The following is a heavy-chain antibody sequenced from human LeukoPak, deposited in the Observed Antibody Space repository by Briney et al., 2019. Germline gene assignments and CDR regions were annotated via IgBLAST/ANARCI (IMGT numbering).Heavy chain of an antibody. Sequence: GGSLRLSCAASGFTFSSYWMSWVRQAPGKGLEWVANIKQDGSEKYYVDSVKGRFTISRDNAKNSLYLQMNSLRAEDTAVYYCSRATWDPNYYYYMDVWGKGTTVTISS. V-gene: IGHV3-7*01. CDR1: GFTFSSYW. CDR2: IKQDGSEK. CDR3: SRATWDPNYYYYMDV. J-gene: IGHJ6*03. D-gene: IGHD1-26*01.